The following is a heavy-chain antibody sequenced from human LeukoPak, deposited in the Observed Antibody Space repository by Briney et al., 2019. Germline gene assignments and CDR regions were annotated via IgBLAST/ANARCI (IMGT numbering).Heavy chain of an antibody. CDR2: INPNSGGT. D-gene: IGHD4-23*01. J-gene: IGHJ4*02. CDR1: GYTFTGYY. Sequence: ASVKVSCKASGYTFTGYYMHWVRQAPGRGLEWMGWINPNSGGTNYAQKFQGRVTMTRDTSISTAYMELSRLRSDDTAVYYCARGCLRWYSFDYWGQGTLVTVSS. V-gene: IGHV1-2*02. CDR3: ARGCLRWYSFDY.